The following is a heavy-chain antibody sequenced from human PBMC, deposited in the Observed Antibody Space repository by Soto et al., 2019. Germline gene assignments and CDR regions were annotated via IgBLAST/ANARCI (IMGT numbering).Heavy chain of an antibody. CDR1: GFTFSSYG. CDR2: ISYDGSNK. Sequence: QVQLVESGGGVVQPGRSLRLSCEASGFTFSSYGMHWVRQAPGKGLEWVAVISYDGSNKYYADSVKGRFTISRDNSKNTLYLQMNSLRAEDTAVYYCAKDLSVTTEIDYWGQGTLVTVSS. J-gene: IGHJ4*02. V-gene: IGHV3-30*18. CDR3: AKDLSVTTEIDY. D-gene: IGHD4-17*01.